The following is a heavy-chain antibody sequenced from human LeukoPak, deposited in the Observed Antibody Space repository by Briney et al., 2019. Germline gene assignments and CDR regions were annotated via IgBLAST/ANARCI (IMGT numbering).Heavy chain of an antibody. D-gene: IGHD3-10*01. CDR2: IYHSGST. Sequence: SETLSLTCTVSGYSSSSGYYWGWIRQPPGKGLEWIGEIYHSGSTYYNPSLKSRVTISVDTSKNQFSLKLSSVTAADTAVYYCARGLWFGEWGQGTLVTVSS. J-gene: IGHJ4*02. CDR3: ARGLWFGE. CDR1: GYSSSSGYY. V-gene: IGHV4-38-2*02.